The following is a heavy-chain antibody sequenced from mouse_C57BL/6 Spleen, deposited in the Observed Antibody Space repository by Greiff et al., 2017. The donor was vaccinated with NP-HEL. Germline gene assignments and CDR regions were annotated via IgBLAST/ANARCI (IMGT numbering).Heavy chain of an antibody. J-gene: IGHJ4*01. CDR3: ARSLFITTVVAEAMDY. D-gene: IGHD1-1*01. CDR1: GYAFSSSW. Sequence: VQLVESGPELVKPGASVKISCKASGYAFSSSWMNWVKQRPGKGLEWIGRIYPGDGDTNYNGKFKGKATLTADKSSSTAYMQLSSLTSEDSAVYFCARSLFITTVVAEAMDYWGQGTSVTVSS. CDR2: IYPGDGDT. V-gene: IGHV1-82*01.